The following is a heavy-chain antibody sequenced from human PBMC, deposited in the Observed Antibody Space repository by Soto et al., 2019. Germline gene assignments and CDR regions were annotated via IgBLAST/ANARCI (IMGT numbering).Heavy chain of an antibody. Sequence: SETLSLTCTVSGGSISSYYWSWIRQPPGKGLEWIGYVYYSGSTNYKPSLKSRVTISVDTSKNQFSLKLSSVTAADTAVYYCARQNYYDSIGYYFPAAPFDPWGQGTLVTVSS. CDR1: GGSISSYY. V-gene: IGHV4-59*01. J-gene: IGHJ5*02. D-gene: IGHD3-22*01. CDR3: ARQNYYDSIGYYFPAAPFDP. CDR2: VYYSGST.